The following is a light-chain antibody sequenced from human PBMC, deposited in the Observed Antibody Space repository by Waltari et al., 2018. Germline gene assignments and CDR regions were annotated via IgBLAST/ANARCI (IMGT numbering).Light chain of an antibody. V-gene: IGLV3-21*03. J-gene: IGLJ2*01. CDR3: QVWDSHXGLV. CDR2: NDV. CDR1: NIGSKS. Sequence: SYGLTQPPSVSVAPGNTATITCGGNNIGSKSVHWYQQRPGQAPVLVVYNDVDRPSGTPERVSGSNSGNTATLTISRVEGGDEAEYFCQVWDSHXGLVFGGGTKLTVL.